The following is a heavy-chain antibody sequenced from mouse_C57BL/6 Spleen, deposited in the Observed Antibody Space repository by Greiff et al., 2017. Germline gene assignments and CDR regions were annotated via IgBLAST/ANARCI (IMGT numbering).Heavy chain of an antibody. CDR3: TTDGYYDPHYYARDY. D-gene: IGHD2-3*01. V-gene: IGHV14-4*01. J-gene: IGHJ4*01. CDR1: GFNIKDDY. CDR2: IDPENGDT. Sequence: EVQLQQSGAELVRPGASVKLSCTASGFNIKDDYMHWVKQRPEQGLEWIGWIDPENGDTEYASKFQGKATITADTSSNTAYLQLSSLTSEDTAVYYCTTDGYYDPHYYARDYWGQGTSVTVSS.